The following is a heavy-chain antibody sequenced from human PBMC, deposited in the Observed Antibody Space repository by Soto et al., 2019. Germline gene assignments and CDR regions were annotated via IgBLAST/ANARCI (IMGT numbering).Heavy chain of an antibody. Sequence: QVQLVQSGAEVKKPGASVKVSCKASGYTFTSYGISWVRQAPGQGLVWMGWISAYNGNTNYAQKLQGRVTMTTDTSTSTAYMELRSLRSDDTAVYYCAREPGILWFGEFTYYYGMDVWGQGTTVTVSS. CDR1: GYTFTSYG. V-gene: IGHV1-18*01. J-gene: IGHJ6*02. CDR3: AREPGILWFGEFTYYYGMDV. CDR2: ISAYNGNT. D-gene: IGHD3-10*01.